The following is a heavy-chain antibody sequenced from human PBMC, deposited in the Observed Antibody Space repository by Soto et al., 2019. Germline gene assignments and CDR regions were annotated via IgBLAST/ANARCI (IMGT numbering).Heavy chain of an antibody. D-gene: IGHD1-7*01. Sequence: SETLSLTCTVSGGAIISSSSYYWAWIRQPPGKGLEWIGSIYYSGSTYYNPSLKSRVTMSVDTSKNQFSLKLNSVTAADTALYYCARQGRLELPYGMDVWGQGTTVT. CDR2: IYYSGST. CDR1: GGAIISSSSYY. CDR3: ARQGRLELPYGMDV. V-gene: IGHV4-39*01. J-gene: IGHJ6*02.